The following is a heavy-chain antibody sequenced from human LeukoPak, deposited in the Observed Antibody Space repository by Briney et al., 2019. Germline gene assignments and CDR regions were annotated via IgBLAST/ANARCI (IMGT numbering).Heavy chain of an antibody. Sequence: SETLSLTCAVAGYSLSSGYYWGGIRQPPGKGLEWIGSIYHSGRTYYNPSLKSPVTLSVDTSQKQLSLKLSSVTAADTPVYYCASRVYYYGSGSYYSLFDPWGQGTLVTV. J-gene: IGHJ5*02. CDR3: ASRVYYYGSGSYYSLFDP. D-gene: IGHD3-10*01. CDR2: IYHSGRT. V-gene: IGHV4-38-2*01. CDR1: GYSLSSGYY.